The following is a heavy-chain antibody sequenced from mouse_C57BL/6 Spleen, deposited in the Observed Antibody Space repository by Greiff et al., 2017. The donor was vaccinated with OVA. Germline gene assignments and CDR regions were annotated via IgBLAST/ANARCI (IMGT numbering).Heavy chain of an antibody. V-gene: IGHV5-4*03. CDR1: GFTFSSYA. D-gene: IGHD1-1*01. J-gene: IGHJ1*03. CDR3: ARGGTGSSYWYFDV. CDR2: ISDGGSYT. Sequence: EVKLMESGGGLVKPGGSLKLSCAASGFTFSSYAMSWVRQTPEKRLEWVATISDGGSYTYYPDNVKGRFTISRDNAKNNLYLQMSHLKSEDTAMYYGARGGTGSSYWYFDVWGTGTTVTVSS.